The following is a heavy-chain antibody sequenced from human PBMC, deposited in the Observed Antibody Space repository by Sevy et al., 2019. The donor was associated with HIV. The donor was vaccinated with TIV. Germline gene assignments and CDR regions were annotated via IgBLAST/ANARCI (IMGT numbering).Heavy chain of an antibody. D-gene: IGHD1-26*01. J-gene: IGHJ4*02. CDR2: ISYDINNK. CDR3: ARHDRFSGSYGTTDFDY. CDR1: GFTFFAYT. V-gene: IGHV3-30-3*01. Sequence: GGSLRLSCAASGFTFFAYTMHWVRQAPGKGLEWVALISYDINNKYYADSVKGRFTISRDNSKNTLYLQMNSLRPEDTAVYYCARHDRFSGSYGTTDFDYWGQGTLVTVSS.